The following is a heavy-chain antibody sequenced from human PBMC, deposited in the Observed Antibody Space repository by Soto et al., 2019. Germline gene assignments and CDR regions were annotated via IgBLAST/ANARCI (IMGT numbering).Heavy chain of an antibody. J-gene: IGHJ4*02. CDR1: GFTFSRYA. Sequence: LRLSCAASGFTFSRYAIHWVRQAPGKGLEWVAVISRDGTNKYYVDSVKGRFTISRDNSRNTLYLQMNSLRHEDAAVYYCARSRSGAVADSFDFWGQGTLVTVS. D-gene: IGHD3-3*01. CDR2: ISRDGTNK. V-gene: IGHV3-30*04. CDR3: ARSRSGAVADSFDF.